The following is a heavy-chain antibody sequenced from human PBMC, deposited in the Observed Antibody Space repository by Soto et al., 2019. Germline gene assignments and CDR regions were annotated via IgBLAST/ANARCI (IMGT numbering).Heavy chain of an antibody. CDR3: ARSFCSSTSCYTYY. V-gene: IGHV4-34*01. CDR2: INHSGST. Sequence: SETLSLTCAVYGGSFSGYSWSCIRQPPGKGLEWIGEINHSGSTNCNPSLKSRVTIAIDASQNRISLKLTSVTAADTAMYYCARSFCSSTSCYTYYWGQGTQVTV. CDR1: GGSFSGYS. J-gene: IGHJ4*02. D-gene: IGHD2-2*02.